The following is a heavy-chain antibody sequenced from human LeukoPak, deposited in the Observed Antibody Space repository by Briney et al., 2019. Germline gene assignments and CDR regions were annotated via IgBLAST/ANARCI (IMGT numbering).Heavy chain of an antibody. J-gene: IGHJ5*02. CDR2: IYYSGST. CDR1: GGSISSYY. V-gene: IGHV4-59*01. Sequence: SETLSLTCAVSGGSISSYYWSWIRQPPGRGLEWIGYIYYSGSTNYNPSLKGRVTISVDPSKNQFSLKLSSVTAADTAVYYCARWDSSGFLALGFDPWGEGTLVTVPS. CDR3: ARWDSSGFLALGFDP. D-gene: IGHD3-22*01.